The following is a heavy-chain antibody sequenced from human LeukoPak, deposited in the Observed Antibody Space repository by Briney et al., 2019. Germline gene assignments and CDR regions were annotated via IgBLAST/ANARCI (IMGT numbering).Heavy chain of an antibody. CDR1: GYTFTSYY. CDR2: INPSGGST. CDR3: ARDGVRDGYKYWYFDL. J-gene: IGHJ2*01. Sequence: ASVKVSCKASGYTFTSYYMHWVRQAPGQGLEWMGIINPSGGSTSYAQKFQDRVTMTRDTSTSTVYMELSSLRSEDTAVYYCARDGVRDGYKYWYFDLWGRGTLVTVSS. V-gene: IGHV1-46*01. D-gene: IGHD5-24*01.